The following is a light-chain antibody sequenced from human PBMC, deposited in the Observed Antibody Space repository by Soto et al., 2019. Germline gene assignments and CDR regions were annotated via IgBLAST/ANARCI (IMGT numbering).Light chain of an antibody. J-gene: IGKJ1*01. CDR3: QQYNNWPPWT. CDR1: QSVSSN. CDR2: GAS. Sequence: EIVMTQSPATLSVSPGERATLSCRASQSVSSNLAWYQQKPGQAPRLLIYGASTRATGIPARFSGSGPGTEFTLTISSLQSEDFAVYYCQQYNNWPPWTFGQGTRWIS. V-gene: IGKV3-15*01.